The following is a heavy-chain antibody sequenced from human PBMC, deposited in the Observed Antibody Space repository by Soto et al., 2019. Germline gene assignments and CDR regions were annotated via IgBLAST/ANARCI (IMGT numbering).Heavy chain of an antibody. J-gene: IGHJ4*02. V-gene: IGHV1-18*01. CDR1: GSTFTSDG. D-gene: IGHD3-10*01. Sequence: ASVKVSFKAAGSTFTSDGISWGRQDPGQGLEWMGWISAYNGNTNYAQKLQGRVTMTTDTSTSTAYMELRSLRSDDTAVYYCARGEIYGSGSYSDYWGQGTLVTVSS. CDR3: ARGEIYGSGSYSDY. CDR2: ISAYNGNT.